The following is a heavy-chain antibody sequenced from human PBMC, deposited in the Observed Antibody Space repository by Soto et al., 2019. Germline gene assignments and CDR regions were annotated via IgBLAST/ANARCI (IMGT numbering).Heavy chain of an antibody. CDR1: GFTFSSYD. V-gene: IGHV3-30*18. CDR3: AKADLTYDYIWGSYRQGAFDI. CDR2: ISYDGSNK. J-gene: IGHJ3*02. D-gene: IGHD3-16*02. Sequence: QVQLVESGGGVVQPGRSLRLSCAASGFTFSSYDMHWVRQAPGKGLEWVAVISYDGSNKYYADSVKGRFTISRDNSKNTLYLQMNSLRAEDTAVYYCAKADLTYDYIWGSYRQGAFDIWGQGTMVTVSS.